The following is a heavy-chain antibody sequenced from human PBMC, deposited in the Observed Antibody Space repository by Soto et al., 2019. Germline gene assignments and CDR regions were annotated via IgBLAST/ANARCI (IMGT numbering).Heavy chain of an antibody. CDR3: ARAGSSWEYYFDY. Sequence: SETLSLTCTVSGVSISCYYWSWIRKPPGKGREWIEYIYYSGSPNYNPPLKSRVTISVDTSKNQFSLKLSSVTAADTAVYYCARAGSSWEYYFDYWGQGTLVTVSS. CDR1: GVSISCYY. CDR2: IYYSGSP. V-gene: IGHV4-59*01. D-gene: IGHD6-13*01. J-gene: IGHJ4*02.